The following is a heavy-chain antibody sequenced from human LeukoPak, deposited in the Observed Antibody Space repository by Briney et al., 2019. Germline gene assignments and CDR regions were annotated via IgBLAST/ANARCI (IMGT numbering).Heavy chain of an antibody. V-gene: IGHV3-30*02. CDR3: AKENTRDGYRHFHY. CDR1: GFPFSSIG. CDR2: IRYDENTK. D-gene: IGHD5-24*01. J-gene: IGHJ4*02. Sequence: GGSLRLSCTASGFPFSSIGMQWVRQAPGKGLEWVACIRYDENTKYYADSVKGRFTVSRDNSENTLFLQMNSLRAEDTAVYYCAKENTRDGYRHFHYWGQGTLVTVPS.